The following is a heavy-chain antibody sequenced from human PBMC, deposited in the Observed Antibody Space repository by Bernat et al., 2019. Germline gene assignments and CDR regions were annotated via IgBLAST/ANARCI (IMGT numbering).Heavy chain of an antibody. CDR2: IWYDGSNK. D-gene: IGHD3-22*01. V-gene: IGHV3-33*01. J-gene: IGHJ4*02. CDR3: ARALDSSGYYKYFDY. CDR1: GFTFSSYG. Sequence: VQLVESGGGLVQPGGSLRLSCAASGFTFSSYGMHWVRQAPGKGLEWVAVIWYDGSNKYYADSVKGRFTISRDNSKNTLYLQMNSLRAEDTAVYYCARALDSSGYYKYFDYWGQGTLVTVSS.